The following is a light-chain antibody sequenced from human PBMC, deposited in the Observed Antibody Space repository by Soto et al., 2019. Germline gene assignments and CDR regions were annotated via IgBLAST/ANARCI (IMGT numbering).Light chain of an antibody. CDR3: KHSLSSTYH. CDR1: QSISSY. Sequence: IQFTHSPSSLAACSLDIVAGTCRASQSISSYLNWYHQKPGKAPELLIYAASSLQSGVPSRFSGSGSGTDFTLTIRSLQPEAFATYYSKHSLSSTYHLAQGTXVEIK. J-gene: IGKJ2*01. CDR2: AAS. V-gene: IGKV1-39*01.